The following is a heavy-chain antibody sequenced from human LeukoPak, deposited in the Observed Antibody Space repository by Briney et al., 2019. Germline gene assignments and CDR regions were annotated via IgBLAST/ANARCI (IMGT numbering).Heavy chain of an antibody. CDR2: IYYSGST. CDR1: GGSISSGGYY. D-gene: IGHD5-12*01. V-gene: IGHV4-31*03. Sequence: PSETLSLTCTVSGGSISSGGYYWSWIRQHPGKGPEWIGYIYYSGSTYYNPSLKSRVTISVDTSKNQFSLKLSSVTAADTAVYYCARYRRAYSGYDFEPYYFDYWGQGTLVTVSS. CDR3: ARYRRAYSGYDFEPYYFDY. J-gene: IGHJ4*02.